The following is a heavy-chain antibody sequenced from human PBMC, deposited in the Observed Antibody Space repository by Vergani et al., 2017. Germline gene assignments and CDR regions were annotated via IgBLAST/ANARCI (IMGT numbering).Heavy chain of an antibody. J-gene: IGHJ2*01. CDR2: IYNSGNG. CDR3: ASGKYYSDSTSHFRGRYFDV. D-gene: IGHD3-16*01. Sequence: QMQFQESGPGLVKASETLSLTCTVSGDSIISRSYYWGWIRQPPGKGLEWIGRIYNSGNGDSSSSLKSRVTISADTSKNQFSLRLTSVTAADTAVYYCASGKYYSDSTSHFRGRYFDVWGRGTLVIVPS. V-gene: IGHV4-39*01. CDR1: GDSIISRSYY.